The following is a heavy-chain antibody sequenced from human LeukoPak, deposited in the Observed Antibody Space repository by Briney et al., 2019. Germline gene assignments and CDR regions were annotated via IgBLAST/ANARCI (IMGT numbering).Heavy chain of an antibody. CDR1: GGSISSYY. D-gene: IGHD2-15*01. J-gene: IGHJ5*02. Sequence: SETLSLTCTVSGGSISSYYWSWIRQPAGKGLEWLGRIYTSGRTNYNPSLKSRVTMSVDTSKNQFSLKLSSVTAADTAVYYCARDLAVVVVAAPGHNWFDPWGQGTLVTVSS. CDR3: ARDLAVVVVAAPGHNWFDP. CDR2: IYTSGRT. V-gene: IGHV4-4*07.